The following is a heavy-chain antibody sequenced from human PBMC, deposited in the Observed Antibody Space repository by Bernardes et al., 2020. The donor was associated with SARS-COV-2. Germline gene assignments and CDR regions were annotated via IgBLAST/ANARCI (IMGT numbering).Heavy chain of an antibody. Sequence: LSLTCTVSGGSIGSYYWAWIRQPPGKGLEWIGYIYYSGSTNYNPSLKSRVTISVDRSQNQFSLNLSSVTPADTAVYYCARDLSHLVRRGFDLWGRGTLVTVSS. CDR3: ARDLSHLVRRGFDL. V-gene: IGHV4-59*01. D-gene: IGHD3-10*01. J-gene: IGHJ2*01. CDR1: GGSIGSYY. CDR2: IYYSGST.